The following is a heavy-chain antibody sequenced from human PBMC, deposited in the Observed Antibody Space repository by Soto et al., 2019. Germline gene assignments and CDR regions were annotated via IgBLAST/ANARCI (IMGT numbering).Heavy chain of an antibody. Sequence: PGGSLRLSCAASGFTFSSYWMHWVRQAPGKGLVWVSRINSDGSSTSYADSVKGRFTISRDNAKNTLYLQMNSLRAEDTAVYYCARAGNGPYYYYYMDVWGKGTTVTVSS. D-gene: IGHD1-1*01. CDR2: INSDGSST. CDR3: ARAGNGPYYYYYMDV. J-gene: IGHJ6*03. V-gene: IGHV3-74*01. CDR1: GFTFSSYW.